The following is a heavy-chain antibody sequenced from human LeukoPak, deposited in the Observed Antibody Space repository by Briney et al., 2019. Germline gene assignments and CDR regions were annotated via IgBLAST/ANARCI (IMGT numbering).Heavy chain of an antibody. CDR2: IYYSGNT. V-gene: IGHV4-39*01. CDR1: GVSISSSNSY. CDR3: ARVVRGIWFDP. Sequence: PSETLSLTCTVSGVSISSSNSYWGWIRQPPGKGLEWIGSIYYSGNTYYNASLKSQVSISIDTSKNRFSLKLTSVTAADTAVYYCARVVRGIWFDPWGQGTLVTVSS. D-gene: IGHD3-10*01. J-gene: IGHJ5*02.